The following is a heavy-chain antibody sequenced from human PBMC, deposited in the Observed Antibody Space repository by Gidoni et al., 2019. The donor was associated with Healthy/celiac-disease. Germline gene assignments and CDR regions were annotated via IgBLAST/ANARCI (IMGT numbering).Heavy chain of an antibody. V-gene: IGHV4-34*01. J-gene: IGHJ4*02. CDR2: INHSGST. D-gene: IGHD6-13*01. CDR3: ARGRHSRSWYRV. CDR1: AGSFSGYS. Sequence: QVQLQQCGAGLFKPSAPLSLTCAVYAGSFSGYSWRWIRQPPGKGLEWIGEINHSGSTNYNPSLKSRVTISVDTSKKQFSLKLSSVTAADTAVYYCARGRHSRSWYRVWGQGTLVTVSS.